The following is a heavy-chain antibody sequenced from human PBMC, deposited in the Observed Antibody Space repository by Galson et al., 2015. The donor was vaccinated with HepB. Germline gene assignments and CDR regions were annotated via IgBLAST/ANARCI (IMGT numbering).Heavy chain of an antibody. CDR1: GGIFNSYA. J-gene: IGHJ4*02. V-gene: IGHV1-69*06. Sequence: SVKVSCKASGGIFNSYAITWVRQAPGQGLEWMGGIIAIFETTNYAQKFQGRLTITADKSTTTVYMELSGLRSEDTAIYYCARGDYYYDTSAYTNWGQGTLVTVSS. D-gene: IGHD3-22*01. CDR2: IIAIFETT. CDR3: ARGDYYYDTSAYTN.